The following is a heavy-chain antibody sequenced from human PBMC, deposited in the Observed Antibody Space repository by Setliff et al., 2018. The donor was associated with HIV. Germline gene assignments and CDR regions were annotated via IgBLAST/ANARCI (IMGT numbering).Heavy chain of an antibody. V-gene: IGHV1-18*01. CDR1: GYTFTSYD. CDR3: ARPLVVPAAMSEGVAFDI. Sequence: ASVKVSCKASGYTFTSYDISWVRQAPGQGLEWMGWISAYNGNTNYAQKFQGRVTMTRDTSISTAYMELSRLRSDDTAVYYCARPLVVPAAMSEGVAFDIWGQGTMVTVSS. D-gene: IGHD2-2*01. CDR2: ISAYNGNT. J-gene: IGHJ3*02.